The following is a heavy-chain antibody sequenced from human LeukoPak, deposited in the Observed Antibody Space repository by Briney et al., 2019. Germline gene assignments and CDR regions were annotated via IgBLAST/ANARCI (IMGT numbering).Heavy chain of an antibody. CDR3: AKDSLWFDQLPSINPNWFDP. J-gene: IGHJ5*02. Sequence: PGGSLRLSCAASGFTFSSYGMHWVRQAPGKGLEWVAVISYDGSNKYYAGSVKGRFTISRDNSKNTLYLQMNSLRAEDTAVYYCAKDSLWFDQLPSINPNWFDPWGQGTLVTVSS. V-gene: IGHV3-30*18. CDR2: ISYDGSNK. D-gene: IGHD2-2*01. CDR1: GFTFSSYG.